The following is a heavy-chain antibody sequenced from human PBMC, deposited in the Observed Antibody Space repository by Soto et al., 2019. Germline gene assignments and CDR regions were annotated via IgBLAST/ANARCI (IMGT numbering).Heavy chain of an antibody. CDR1: GGSISSTNW. V-gene: IGHV4-4*02. CDR2: IYHSGST. D-gene: IGHD3-9*01. Sequence: QVQLQESGPGLVKPSGTLSLTCAVSGGSISSTNWWTWVRQPPGKGLEWIGEIYHSGSTNYNPSLKSLVTISVDKSKNQFSLKLRSGTAADTAVYYCASPRTYNLLTTKPWGQGTLVTVSS. CDR3: ASPRTYNLLTTKP. J-gene: IGHJ5*02.